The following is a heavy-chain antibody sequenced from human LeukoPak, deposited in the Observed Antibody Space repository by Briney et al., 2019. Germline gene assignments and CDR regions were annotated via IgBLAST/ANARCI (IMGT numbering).Heavy chain of an antibody. D-gene: IGHD2-2*01. Sequence: GGSLRLSCAASGFTFSDYWMHWVRQAPGKGLVWVSRINSDGSTTNYADSVKGRFTISRDNAKNTLYLQMNSLGAEDTAVYYCWVPATAGKADYWGQGTLVTVSS. J-gene: IGHJ4*02. CDR1: GFTFSDYW. V-gene: IGHV3-74*01. CDR2: INSDGSTT. CDR3: WVPATAGKADY.